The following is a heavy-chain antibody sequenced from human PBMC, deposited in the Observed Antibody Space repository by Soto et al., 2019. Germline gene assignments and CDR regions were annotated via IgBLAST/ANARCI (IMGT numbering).Heavy chain of an antibody. CDR1: GVTFSTAW. D-gene: IGHD3-22*01. Sequence: EVQLVESGGGLVKPGGSLRLSCAASGVTFSTAWMNWVRQAPGKGLEWVGRIKSKTDGGTTDYAAPVKGRFTISRDDAKNTLSLQMNSLKTEDTAVYFCTTFRYSYDSSGSYLWDFWCQGTLVTVSS. CDR3: TTFRYSYDSSGSYLWDF. CDR2: IKSKTDGGTT. V-gene: IGHV3-15*07. J-gene: IGHJ4*02.